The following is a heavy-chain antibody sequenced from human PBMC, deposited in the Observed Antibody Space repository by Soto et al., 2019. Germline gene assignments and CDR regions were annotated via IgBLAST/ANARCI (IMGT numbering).Heavy chain of an antibody. J-gene: IGHJ4*02. Sequence: EVQLVESGGGLVQRGGSLRLSCAASGFTFSIYSMNWVRQAPGKGLEWFSYITSDTKTINYADSVKGRFTIYRDNAKNSVYLQMNSLRDEDTAVYYCARSVEGHFDYWGQGTVVTVSS. V-gene: IGHV3-48*02. CDR1: GFTFSIYS. D-gene: IGHD6-19*01. CDR2: ITSDTKTI. CDR3: ARSVEGHFDY.